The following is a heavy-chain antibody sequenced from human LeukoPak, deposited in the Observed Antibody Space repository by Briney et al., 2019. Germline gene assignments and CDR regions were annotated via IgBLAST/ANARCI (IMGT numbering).Heavy chain of an antibody. J-gene: IGHJ6*02. V-gene: IGHV3-30*18. Sequence: QPGGSLRLSCAASGFTFSSYGMHWVRQAPGKGLEWVAVISYDGSNKYYADSVKGRFTISRDNSKNTLYLQMNCLRAEDTAVYYCAKAPLSIDYYYGMDVWGQGTTVTVSS. CDR1: GFTFSSYG. D-gene: IGHD2/OR15-2a*01. CDR2: ISYDGSNK. CDR3: AKAPLSIDYYYGMDV.